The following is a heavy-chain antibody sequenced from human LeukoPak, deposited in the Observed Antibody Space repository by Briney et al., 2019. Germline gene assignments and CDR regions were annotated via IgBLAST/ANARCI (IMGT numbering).Heavy chain of an antibody. D-gene: IGHD3-22*01. J-gene: IGHJ4*02. Sequence: PSETLSLTCAVYGGSFSGYYWSWIRQPPGKGLEWIGEINHSGSTNYNPSLKSRVTISVDTSKNQFSLKLSSVTAADTAVYYCARGVRMIVVVIDLPSFDYWGQGTLVTVSS. CDR1: GGSFSGYY. CDR2: INHSGST. V-gene: IGHV4-34*01. CDR3: ARGVRMIVVVIDLPSFDY.